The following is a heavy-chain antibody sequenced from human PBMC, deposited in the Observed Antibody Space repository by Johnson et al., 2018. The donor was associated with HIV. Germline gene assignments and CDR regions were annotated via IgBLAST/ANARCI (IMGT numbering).Heavy chain of an antibody. CDR1: GFTFSDYY. J-gene: IGHJ3*01. CDR3: AKGHGGDYGDFVRTLDTLDW. CDR2: ISSSGSTI. V-gene: IGHV3-11*01. D-gene: IGHD4-17*01. Sequence: VQLVESGGGLVKPGGSLRLSCAASGFTFSDYYMSWIRQAPGKGLEWVSYISSSGSTIYYADSVKGRFTISRDNAKNSLYLQVNSLKAEDKAIFYCAKGHGGDYGDFVRTLDTLDWWGRGTMVAVSS.